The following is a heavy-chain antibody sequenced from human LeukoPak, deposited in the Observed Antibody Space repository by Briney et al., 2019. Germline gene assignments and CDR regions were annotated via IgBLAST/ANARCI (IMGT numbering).Heavy chain of an antibody. V-gene: IGHV4-4*02. CDR1: GGSISSSNW. CDR3: ARERTLVVGTRYWFDP. J-gene: IGHJ5*02. Sequence: SETLSLTCAVSGGSISSSNWWSWVRQPPGKGLEWIGEIYHSGSTNYNPSLKSRVTISVDKSKNQFSLKLSSVTAADTAVYYCARERTLVVGTRYWFDPWGQGTLVTVSS. D-gene: IGHD1-26*01. CDR2: IYHSGST.